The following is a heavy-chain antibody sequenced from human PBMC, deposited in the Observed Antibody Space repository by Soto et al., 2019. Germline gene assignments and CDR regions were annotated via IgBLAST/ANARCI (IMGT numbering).Heavy chain of an antibody. V-gene: IGHV3-33*01. CDR3: ARARIAVASAFDY. D-gene: IGHD6-19*01. CDR1: GFTFSSYG. CDR2: IWYDGNTK. J-gene: IGHJ4*02. Sequence: QVQLVESGGGVVQPGRSLRLSCAASGFTFSSYGMHWVRQAPGKGLEWVAVIWYDGNTKYYADSVKGRFTVSRDNSKNTLYLQMNSMRGEDTAVYYCARARIAVASAFDYWGQGTLVTVSS.